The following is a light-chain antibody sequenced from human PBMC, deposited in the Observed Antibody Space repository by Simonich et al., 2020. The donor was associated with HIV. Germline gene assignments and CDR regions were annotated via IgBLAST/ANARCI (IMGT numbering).Light chain of an antibody. CDR3: SSYTSSSTWV. V-gene: IGLV2-14*03. CDR2: AVR. J-gene: IGLJ3*02. Sequence: QSALTKPASVSGSPGQSITISCTGTSSDVGGYNYVSWYQQHPGKAPKLMIYAVRNRPSGDSNRFSCSKSGNTASLTISGLQAEDEADYYCSSYTSSSTWVFGGGTKLTVL. CDR1: SSDVGGYNY.